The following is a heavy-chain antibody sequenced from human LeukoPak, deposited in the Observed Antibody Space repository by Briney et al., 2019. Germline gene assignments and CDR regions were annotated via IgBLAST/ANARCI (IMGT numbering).Heavy chain of an antibody. J-gene: IGHJ4*02. CDR1: GFTVSSNY. D-gene: IGHD4-23*01. CDR2: IYSGGST. Sequence: GGSLRLSCAASGFTVSSNYMSWVRQAPGKGLEWVSVIYSGGSTSYADSVKGRFTVSRDNSKNTLDLQMNSLRAEDTAVYFCVKDKTVVSSFVGDYWGQGTLVTVSS. CDR3: VKDKTVVSSFVGDY. V-gene: IGHV3-53*01.